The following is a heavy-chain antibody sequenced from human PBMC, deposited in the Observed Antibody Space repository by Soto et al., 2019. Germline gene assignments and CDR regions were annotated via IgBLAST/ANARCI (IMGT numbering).Heavy chain of an antibody. Sequence: QAQLVESGGGVVQPGRSLRLSCAASGFSFNIYGMHWVRQAPGKGLEWVAVIWYDGCNKYYADSVKGRFTISRDNSKDTVWLQMNSLRVEDTAVYYCARNGAGAVDYWGQGTLVTVSS. CDR3: ARNGAGAVDY. CDR1: GFSFNIYG. J-gene: IGHJ4*02. CDR2: IWYDGCNK. D-gene: IGHD6-19*01. V-gene: IGHV3-33*01.